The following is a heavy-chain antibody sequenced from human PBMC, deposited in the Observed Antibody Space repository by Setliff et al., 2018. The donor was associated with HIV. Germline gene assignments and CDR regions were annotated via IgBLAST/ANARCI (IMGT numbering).Heavy chain of an antibody. V-gene: IGHV4-34*01. J-gene: IGHJ4*02. CDR1: GGSFSGYY. D-gene: IGHD2-21*02. Sequence: PSETLSLTCAVYGGSFSGYYWSWIRQPPGKGLEWIGEINHSGSTNYNPSLKSRVTISVEASKNQISLKLTAVTAADSAVYYCAREGDGIDFWGQGTLVTVSS. CDR3: AREGDGIDF. CDR2: INHSGST.